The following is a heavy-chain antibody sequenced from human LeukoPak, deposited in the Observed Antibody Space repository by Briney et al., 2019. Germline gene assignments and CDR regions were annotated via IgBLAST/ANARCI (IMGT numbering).Heavy chain of an antibody. CDR3: ARGVVGVLVGYYYYMDV. CDR2: IYYSGST. CDR1: GGSISSSSYY. Sequence: PSETLSLTCTVSGGSISSSSYYWGWIRQPPGKGLEWIGSIYYSGSTYYNPSLKSRVTISVDTSKNQFSLKLSSVTAADTAVYYCARGVVGVLVGYYYYMDVWGKGTTVIVSS. V-gene: IGHV4-39*07. D-gene: IGHD1-26*01. J-gene: IGHJ6*03.